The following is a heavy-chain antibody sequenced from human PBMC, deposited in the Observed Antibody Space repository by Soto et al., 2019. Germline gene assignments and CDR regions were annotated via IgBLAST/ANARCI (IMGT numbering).Heavy chain of an antibody. V-gene: IGHV3-30*18. CDR2: ISNDGSEE. Sequence: QVQLVESGGGVVQPGRSLRLYCAASGFTFSNYGMTWVRQAPGKGLEWVAAISNDGSEENYADSVRGRFYISRDNSKNTLYLQMNTVTSEDTALYYCWKVTWDRLGWSDSWGQGTLVTVSS. CDR1: GFTFSNYG. J-gene: IGHJ5*01. D-gene: IGHD6-19*01. CDR3: WKVTWDRLGWSDS.